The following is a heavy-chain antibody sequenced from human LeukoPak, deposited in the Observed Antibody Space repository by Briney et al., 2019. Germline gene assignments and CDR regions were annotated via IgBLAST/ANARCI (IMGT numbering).Heavy chain of an antibody. J-gene: IGHJ4*02. CDR3: ARSSSSWYGDFDY. V-gene: IGHV3-48*01. CDR2: ISSSSSTI. D-gene: IGHD6-13*01. Sequence: GGSLRLSCAASGFTFSSYEMHWVRQAPGKGLEWVSYISSSSSTIYYADSVKGRFTISRDNAKNSLYLQMNSLRAEDTAVYYCARSSSSWYGDFDYWGQGTLVTVSS. CDR1: GFTFSSYE.